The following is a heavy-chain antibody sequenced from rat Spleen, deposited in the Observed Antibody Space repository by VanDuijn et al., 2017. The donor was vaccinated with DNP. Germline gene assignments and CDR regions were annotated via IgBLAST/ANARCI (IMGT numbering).Heavy chain of an antibody. J-gene: IGHJ3*01. V-gene: IGHV5-27*01. CDR2: ISARGGST. Sequence: EVQLVESGGGLVQPGRSLKLSCVASGFTFSTYNMAWVRQTPREGLEWVASISARGGSTYYRDSVKGRFTISRDNAKSTLDLQMDSLRSEDTATYYCATGTFAYWGQGTLVTVSS. CDR3: ATGTFAY. CDR1: GFTFSTYN.